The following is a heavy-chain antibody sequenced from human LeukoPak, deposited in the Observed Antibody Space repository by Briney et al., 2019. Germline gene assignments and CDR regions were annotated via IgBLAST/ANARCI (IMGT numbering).Heavy chain of an antibody. Sequence: SETLSLTCTVSGGSISSGGYYWSWIRQHPGKGLEWIGYIYYSGSTYYNPSLKSRVTISVDTSKNQFSLKLSSVTAADTAVYYCARRSGDLAARPDYYYYYMDVWGKGTTVTVSS. V-gene: IGHV4-31*03. J-gene: IGHJ6*03. CDR2: IYYSGST. CDR3: ARRSGDLAARPDYYYYYMDV. D-gene: IGHD6-6*01. CDR1: GGSISSGGYY.